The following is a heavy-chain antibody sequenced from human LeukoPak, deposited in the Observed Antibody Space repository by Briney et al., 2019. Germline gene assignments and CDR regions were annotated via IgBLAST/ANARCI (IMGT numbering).Heavy chain of an antibody. CDR2: INPSGGST. D-gene: IGHD2-2*03. J-gene: IGHJ4*02. Sequence: ASVKVSCKASGYTFTSYYMHWVRQAPGQGLEWMGIINPSGGSTSYAQKFQGRVTMTRDMSTSTVYTELSSLRSEDTAVYYCVDRNWDYWSQGTLVTVSS. CDR3: VDRNWDY. CDR1: GYTFTSYY. V-gene: IGHV1-46*01.